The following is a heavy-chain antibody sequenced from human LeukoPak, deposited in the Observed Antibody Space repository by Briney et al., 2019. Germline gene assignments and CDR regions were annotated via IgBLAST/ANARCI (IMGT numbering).Heavy chain of an antibody. CDR2: IYYSGST. D-gene: IGHD6-13*01. V-gene: IGHV4-59*01. CDR1: GGSISSYY. Sequence: SETLSLTCTVSGGSISSYYWSWIRQPPVKGLEWIGYIYYSGSTNYNPSPKSRVTISVDTSKNQFSLKLSSVTAADTAVYYCASGYSSSFYYYYYMDVWGKGTTVTVSS. J-gene: IGHJ6*03. CDR3: ASGYSSSFYYYYYMDV.